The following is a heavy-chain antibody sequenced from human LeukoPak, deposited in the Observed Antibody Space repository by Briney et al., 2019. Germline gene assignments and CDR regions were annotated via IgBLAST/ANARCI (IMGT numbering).Heavy chain of an antibody. CDR2: FYHSGGP. Sequence: PSETLSLTCTVSGYSISSGYYWGWIRQPPGKGLEWIGNFYHSGGPYYTPSLKSRVTISVDTSRNQFSLILSSVTAADTAVYYCARHPRYFDWFERAAGWFDPWGQGTLVTVSS. V-gene: IGHV4-38-2*02. CDR1: GYSISSGYY. D-gene: IGHD3-9*01. J-gene: IGHJ5*02. CDR3: ARHPRYFDWFERAAGWFDP.